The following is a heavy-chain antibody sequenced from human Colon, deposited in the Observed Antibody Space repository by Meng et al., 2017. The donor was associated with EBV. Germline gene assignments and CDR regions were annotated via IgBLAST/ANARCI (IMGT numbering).Heavy chain of an antibody. CDR1: GGSISTSGYY. CDR3: VRSSAWVRTGFDP. V-gene: IGHV4-39*01. Sequence: QSQLQESGPGLVKPSGXLARTCSVSGGSISTSGYYWGWIRQPPGKGLEWIGSIGHSGFTYYTPSLKSRVAVSLDTSKSQFSLMLTSVTAADTAVYYCVRSSAWVRTGFDPWGQGTLVTVSS. D-gene: IGHD6-19*01. J-gene: IGHJ5*02. CDR2: IGHSGFT.